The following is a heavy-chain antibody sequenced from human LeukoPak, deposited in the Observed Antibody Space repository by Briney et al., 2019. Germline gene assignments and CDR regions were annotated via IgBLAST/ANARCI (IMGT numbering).Heavy chain of an antibody. D-gene: IGHD6-25*01. CDR1: GGSIIGYY. J-gene: IGHJ5*02. V-gene: IGHV4-59*01. CDR3: ARVPSDISGMGWFDP. Sequence: SETLSLTCTVSGGSIIGYYWSWIRQPPGKGLEWIGYIYYSGSTNTNYNPSLKSRVTISEDTSKNQFSLKLTSVSAADTAVYYCARVPSDISGMGWFDPWGQGTLVTVSS. CDR2: IYYSGSTNT.